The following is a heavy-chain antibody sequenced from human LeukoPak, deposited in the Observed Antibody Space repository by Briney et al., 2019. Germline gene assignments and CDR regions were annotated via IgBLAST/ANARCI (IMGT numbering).Heavy chain of an antibody. J-gene: IGHJ4*02. D-gene: IGHD5-12*01. V-gene: IGHV3-23*01. CDR1: GFTFRIYA. CDR2: ISGSGGST. CDR3: ARGEFSGLDY. Sequence: GGSLRLSCAGSGFTFRIYAMSWVRQAPGKGLAWVSAISGSGGSTYYADSVKGRFTISRDNPKNTLWLQMNSLTADDTAVYYCARGEFSGLDYWGQGTLVTVSS.